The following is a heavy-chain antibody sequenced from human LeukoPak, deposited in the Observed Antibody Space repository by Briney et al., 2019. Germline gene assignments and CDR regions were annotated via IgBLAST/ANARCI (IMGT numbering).Heavy chain of an antibody. CDR1: GFTFSSYG. D-gene: IGHD2-21*02. Sequence: GGSLRLSCAASGFTFSSYGMSWVRQAPGKGLEWVSAISGSGGSTYYADSVKGRFTISRDNSKNTLYLQMNSLRAEDTAVYYCAKDSDGYGYNHFDYWGQGTLVTVSS. CDR3: AKDSDGYGYNHFDY. CDR2: ISGSGGST. J-gene: IGHJ4*02. V-gene: IGHV3-23*01.